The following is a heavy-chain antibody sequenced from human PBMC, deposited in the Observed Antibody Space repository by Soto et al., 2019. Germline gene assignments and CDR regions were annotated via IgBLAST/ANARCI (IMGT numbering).Heavy chain of an antibody. J-gene: IGHJ6*03. CDR3: AKSASLNNYYYMDV. CDR1: GFTFSSHA. CDR2: ISGSGGRT. Sequence: PGGSLRLSCAASGFTFSSHAMTWVRQAPGKGPEWVSGISGSGGRTYYADPVKGRFTISRDNSKNTLYLQMNSLRAEDTAVYYCAKSASLNNYYYMDVWGKGTTVTVSS. V-gene: IGHV3-23*01.